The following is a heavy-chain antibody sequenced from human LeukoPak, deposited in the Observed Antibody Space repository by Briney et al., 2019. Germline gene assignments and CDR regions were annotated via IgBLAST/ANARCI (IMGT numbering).Heavy chain of an antibody. J-gene: IGHJ4*02. D-gene: IGHD5-18*01. CDR2: IIPILGIA. V-gene: IGHV1-69*04. CDR3: AREDLGYSYGAGY. Sequence: SVKVSCKASGGTFTSYANSWVRQAPGQGLEWMGRIIPILGIANYAQKVQVRVTSTADKSTSTAYMERRSLRAEDTAVYYCAREDLGYSYGAGYWGQGTLVTVSS. CDR1: GGTFTSYA.